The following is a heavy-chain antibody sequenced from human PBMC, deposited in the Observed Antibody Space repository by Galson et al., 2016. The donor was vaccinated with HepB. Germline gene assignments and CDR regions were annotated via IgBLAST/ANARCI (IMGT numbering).Heavy chain of an antibody. CDR3: AKDLFAVMD. CDR2: IRGSGADT. J-gene: IGHJ4*02. CDR1: GFTFSSYG. Sequence: SLRLSCAASGFTFSSYGMSWVRLAPGKGLEWVSGIRGSGADTYYADSVKGRFTISRDNSKNMVYLQMNSLRVDDTAVYYCAKDLFAVMDWGQGTLVIVSS. D-gene: IGHD6-19*01. V-gene: IGHV3-23*01.